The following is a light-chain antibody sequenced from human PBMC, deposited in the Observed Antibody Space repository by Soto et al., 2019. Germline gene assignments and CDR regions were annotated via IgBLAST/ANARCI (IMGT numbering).Light chain of an antibody. CDR3: QQYTAWPLT. CDR1: QSVHSN. CDR2: SAS. Sequence: DIVVTQSPATLSVSPGEGATLSCRTSQSVHSNLAWYQKKPGQAPRLLNHSASSRATGVPGRFSGSGSGADYTLTISSLQSEDIGVYYCQQYTAWPLTFGGGTKVEIK. J-gene: IGKJ4*01. V-gene: IGKV3-15*01.